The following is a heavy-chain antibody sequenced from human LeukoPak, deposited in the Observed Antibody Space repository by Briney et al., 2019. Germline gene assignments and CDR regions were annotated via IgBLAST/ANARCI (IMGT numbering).Heavy chain of an antibody. CDR1: GGSITSYY. J-gene: IGHJ4*02. V-gene: IGHV4-59*01. CDR2: IYYSGST. Sequence: SETLSLTRTVSGGSITSYYWSWIRQPSGKGLEWIGYIYYSGSTNYNPSLKSRVTISVDTSKNQFSLKLSSVTAADTAVYYCARERGGYSYGDYWGQGTLVTVSS. D-gene: IGHD5-18*01. CDR3: ARERGGYSYGDY.